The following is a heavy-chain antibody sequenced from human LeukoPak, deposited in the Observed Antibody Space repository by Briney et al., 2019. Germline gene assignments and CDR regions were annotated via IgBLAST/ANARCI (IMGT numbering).Heavy chain of an antibody. Sequence: GRSLRLSCAASGFTFSSYGMKWVRQAPGKGLEWVAVIWYAGSNKYYADSVKGRFTISRDNSNNTLYLQMNSLRAEDTAVYYCTKDSSIGARKNWLDPWGQGTLVTVSS. J-gene: IGHJ5*02. D-gene: IGHD6-6*01. CDR2: IWYAGSNK. CDR1: GFTFSSYG. CDR3: TKDSSIGARKNWLDP. V-gene: IGHV3-33*06.